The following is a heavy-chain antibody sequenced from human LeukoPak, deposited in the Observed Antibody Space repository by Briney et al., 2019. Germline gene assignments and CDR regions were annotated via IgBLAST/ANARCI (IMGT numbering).Heavy chain of an antibody. D-gene: IGHD6-6*01. CDR1: GGSISSSSYY. CDR2: IYYSGST. J-gene: IGHJ4*02. CDR3: ARGSSSWGY. V-gene: IGHV4-39*07. Sequence: SETLSLTCTVSGGSISSSSYYWGWIRQPPGKGLEWIGSIYYSGSTYYNPSLKSRVTISVDTSKNQFSLKLSSVTAADTAVYYCARGSSSWGYWGQGTLVTVSS.